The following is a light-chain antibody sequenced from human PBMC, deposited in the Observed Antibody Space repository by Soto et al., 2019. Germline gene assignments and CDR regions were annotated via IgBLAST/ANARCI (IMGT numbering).Light chain of an antibody. Sequence: LTQPPSASGSPGQSVTPSCTGTSSDVGGYNYVSWYQQHPGKAPKLMIYEVSKRPSGVPDRFSGSKSANTASLTVSGLQADDEAAYYCSSYAATDNFYVFGTGTKVTV. CDR1: SSDVGGYNY. CDR2: EVS. V-gene: IGLV2-8*01. CDR3: SSYAATDNFYV. J-gene: IGLJ1*01.